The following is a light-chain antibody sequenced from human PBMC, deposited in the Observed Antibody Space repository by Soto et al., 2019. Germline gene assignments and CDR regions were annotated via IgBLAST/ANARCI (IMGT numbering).Light chain of an antibody. CDR1: QDIRND. J-gene: IGKJ1*01. CDR3: LQDYNYPWT. V-gene: IGKV1-6*01. Sequence: AIQMTQSPSSLSASVGDRVTITCRASQDIRNDLGWYQEKPRQAPKLLIYAASNLQSGAPSRFSGSGSGTDFTLTISSMQPEDFATYYCLQDYNYPWTFGQGTKVEV. CDR2: AAS.